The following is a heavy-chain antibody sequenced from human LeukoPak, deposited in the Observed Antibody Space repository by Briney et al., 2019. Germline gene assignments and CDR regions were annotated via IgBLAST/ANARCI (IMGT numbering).Heavy chain of an antibody. CDR1: GFAFSNYP. CDR2: ISSDGNNK. Sequence: GGSLRLSCAASGFAFSNYPMHWVRQAPGKGLEWVAVISSDGNNKYYADSVKGRFTISRDNSKNTLYLQMNSLRAEDTAVYYCARVGFDPWGQGTLVTVSS. V-gene: IGHV3-30-3*01. CDR3: ARVGFDP. J-gene: IGHJ5*02.